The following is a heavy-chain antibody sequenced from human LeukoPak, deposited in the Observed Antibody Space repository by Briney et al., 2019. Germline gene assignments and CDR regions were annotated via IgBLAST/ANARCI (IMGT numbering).Heavy chain of an antibody. D-gene: IGHD1-26*01. J-gene: IGHJ4*02. CDR1: GFIVSGDF. CDR2: IYSDGST. Sequence: PGGSLRLSCAASGFIVSGDFMSWVRQAPGKGLEWVSVIYSDGSTYYADSVKGRFTISRDNSKNRLDLQMTGLRAEDTAVYYCARERGRGRDSPWFDYWGQGTLVTVSS. V-gene: IGHV3-53*01. CDR3: ARERGRGRDSPWFDY.